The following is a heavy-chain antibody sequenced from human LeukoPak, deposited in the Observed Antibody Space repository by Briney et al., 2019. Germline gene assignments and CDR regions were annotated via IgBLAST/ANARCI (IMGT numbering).Heavy chain of an antibody. CDR1: GGSFSGYY. CDR3: ARGWLHFDY. D-gene: IGHD3-22*01. J-gene: IGHJ4*02. CDR2: INHSGST. Sequence: SETLSLTCAVYGGSFSGYYWSWIRQPPGKGLEWIGEINHSGSTNYNPSLKSRATISVDTSKNQFSLELSSVTAADTAVYYCARGWLHFDYWGQGTLVTVSS. V-gene: IGHV4-34*01.